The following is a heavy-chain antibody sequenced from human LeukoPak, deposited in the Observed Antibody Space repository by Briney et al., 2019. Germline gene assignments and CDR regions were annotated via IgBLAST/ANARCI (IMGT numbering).Heavy chain of an antibody. J-gene: IGHJ4*02. D-gene: IGHD3-9*01. V-gene: IGHV3-49*04. CDR1: GFTFGDYA. Sequence: PGRPLRLSCTASGFTFGDYAMSWVRQAPGKGLEWVGFIRSKAYGGTTEYAASVKGRFTISRDDSKSIAYLQMNSLKTEDTAVYYCTRDEIDYDILTGYSKGLGFDYWGQGTLVTVSS. CDR3: TRDEIDYDILTGYSKGLGFDY. CDR2: IRSKAYGGTT.